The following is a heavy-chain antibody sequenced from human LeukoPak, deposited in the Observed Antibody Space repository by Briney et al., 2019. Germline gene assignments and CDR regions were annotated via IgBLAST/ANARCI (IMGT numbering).Heavy chain of an antibody. CDR2: ISAYNGNT. CDR1: GYTFTSYG. D-gene: IGHD5-12*01. CDR3: AGSRGYSGYDLNFDY. J-gene: IGHJ4*02. Sequence: ASVKVSCKASGYTFTSYGISWVRQAPGQGLEWMGWISAYNGNTNYAQKLQGRVTMTTDTSTSTAYMELRSLRSDDTAVYYCAGSRGYSGYDLNFDYWGQGTLVTVSS. V-gene: IGHV1-18*01.